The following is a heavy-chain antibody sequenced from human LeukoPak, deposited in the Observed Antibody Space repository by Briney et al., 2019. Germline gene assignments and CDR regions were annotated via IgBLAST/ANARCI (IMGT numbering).Heavy chain of an antibody. Sequence: GESLKISCKAFGYSFNTYWIGWVRQMPGKGLEWMGIIYPGDSDTRYSPSFIGQVTISADRSISTAYMLWSSLKASETATYYCARAWTAMVLFDYWGQGTLVTVSS. V-gene: IGHV5-51*01. CDR2: IYPGDSDT. J-gene: IGHJ4*02. CDR1: GYSFNTYW. CDR3: ARAWTAMVLFDY. D-gene: IGHD5-18*01.